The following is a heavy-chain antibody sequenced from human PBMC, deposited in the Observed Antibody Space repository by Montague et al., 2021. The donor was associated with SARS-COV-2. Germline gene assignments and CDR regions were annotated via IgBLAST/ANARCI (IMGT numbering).Heavy chain of an antibody. Sequence: SETLSLTCSVSGYSISSGYYWGWIRQPPGKGLEWVGCISYIGKTYYSPSLKSRLTISLDSSKNPFSLQTRSVTAADTAVYYRVGVVDNRVRDYWGQGTLVTVSS. CDR3: VGVVDNRVRDY. J-gene: IGHJ4*02. D-gene: IGHD2-21*01. V-gene: IGHV4-38-2*02. CDR1: GYSISSGYY. CDR2: ISYIGKT.